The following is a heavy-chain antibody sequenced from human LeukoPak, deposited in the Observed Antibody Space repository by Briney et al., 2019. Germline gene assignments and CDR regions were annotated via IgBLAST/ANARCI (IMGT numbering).Heavy chain of an antibody. CDR2: IVVGSGNT. J-gene: IGHJ4*02. V-gene: IGHV1-58*01. CDR3: AAFPDSVVVVITDGQTSYFFEY. Sequence: GTSVKVSCKASGFTFTSSAVQWVRQARGQRLEWIGWIVVGSGNTNYAQKFQERVTITRDMSTSTAYMELSSLRSEDTAVYYRAAFPDSVVVVITDGQTSYFFEYWGQGTLVTVSS. CDR1: GFTFTSSA. D-gene: IGHD3-22*01.